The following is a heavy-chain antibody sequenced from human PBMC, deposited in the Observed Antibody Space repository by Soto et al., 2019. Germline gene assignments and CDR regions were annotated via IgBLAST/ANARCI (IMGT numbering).Heavy chain of an antibody. CDR1: GFSLRATGVG. D-gene: IGHD1-1*01. CDR2: IYWDDDK. CDR3: AHWYNRGFDY. J-gene: IGHJ4*02. V-gene: IGHV2-5*02. Sequence: QITLKESGPTLVKPTQTLTLTCVVSGFSLRATGVGVGWIRQPPGKALEWLGMIYWDDDKRYSPSLGSRLTITRDTSKNQVVVTMTNVDPADTVTYYCAHWYNRGFDYWGQGILVSVSS.